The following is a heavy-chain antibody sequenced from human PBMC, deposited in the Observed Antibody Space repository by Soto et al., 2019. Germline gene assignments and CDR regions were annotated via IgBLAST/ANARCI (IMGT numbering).Heavy chain of an antibody. Sequence: GGSLRLSCAASGFTFSNYGMHWVRQAPGKGLEWAAVIWYDGSNKYYADSVKGRFTISRDNSKNTLYLQMNSLRAEDTAVYYCARDCCASYGMDVWGQGTTVTVSS. V-gene: IGHV3-33*01. J-gene: IGHJ6*02. CDR2: IWYDGSNK. CDR3: ARDCCASYGMDV. CDR1: GFTFSNYG. D-gene: IGHD2-21*01.